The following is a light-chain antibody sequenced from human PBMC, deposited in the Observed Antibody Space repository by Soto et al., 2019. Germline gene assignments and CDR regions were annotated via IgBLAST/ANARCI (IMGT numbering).Light chain of an antibody. CDR1: QSVSSSY. Sequence: EIVLTQSPGTLSLSPGERATLSCRASQSVSSSYLAWYQQKPGQAPRLLIYGPYSRATGIPDMFSGSGSGTDFTLTISRLEPEDFAVYYCQQYGSSPPMYTFGQGTKLEIK. CDR2: GPY. V-gene: IGKV3-20*01. CDR3: QQYGSSPPMYT. J-gene: IGKJ2*01.